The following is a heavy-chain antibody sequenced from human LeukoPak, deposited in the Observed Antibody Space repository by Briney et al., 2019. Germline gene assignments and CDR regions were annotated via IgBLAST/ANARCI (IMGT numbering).Heavy chain of an antibody. CDR3: ARQGGFRANWFDP. CDR1: GGSISSYY. CDR2: IYYSGST. Sequence: PSETLSLTCTVSGGSISSYYWSWIRQPPGKGLGWIGYIYYSGSTNYNPSLKSRVTISVDTSKNQFSLKLSSVTAADTAVYYCARQGGFRANWFDPWGQGTLVTVSS. V-gene: IGHV4-59*01. J-gene: IGHJ5*02. D-gene: IGHD1-26*01.